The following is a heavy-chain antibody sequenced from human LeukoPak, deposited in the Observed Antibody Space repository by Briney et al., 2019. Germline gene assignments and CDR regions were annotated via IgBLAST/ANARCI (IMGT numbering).Heavy chain of an antibody. CDR1: GGSISSYY. D-gene: IGHD6-19*01. J-gene: IGHJ5*02. V-gene: IGHV4-59*08. CDR3: ARLVAVAGKYNWFDP. CDR2: IYYSGST. Sequence: SGTLSLTCTVSGGSISSYYWSWIRQPPGKGLEWIGYIYYSGSTNYNPSLKSRVTISVDTSKNQFSLKLSSVTAADTAVYYCARLVAVAGKYNWFDPWGQGTLVTVSS.